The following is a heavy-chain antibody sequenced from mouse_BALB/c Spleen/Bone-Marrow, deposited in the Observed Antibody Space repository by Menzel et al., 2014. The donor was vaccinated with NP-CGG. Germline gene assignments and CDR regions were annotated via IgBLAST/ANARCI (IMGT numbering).Heavy chain of an antibody. CDR2: INPSTGYT. CDR3: ARRGIYYGNYFAY. CDR1: GYTFTNYW. Sequence: VQGVESGAKLAKPGASVKMSCKASGYTFTNYWMHWVKQRPGQGLEWIGYINPSTGYTEYNQRFKDKATLTADKSSSTAYMQLSSLTSEDSAVYYCARRGIYYGNYFAYWGQGTLVTVSA. V-gene: IGHV1-7*01. D-gene: IGHD2-1*01. J-gene: IGHJ3*01.